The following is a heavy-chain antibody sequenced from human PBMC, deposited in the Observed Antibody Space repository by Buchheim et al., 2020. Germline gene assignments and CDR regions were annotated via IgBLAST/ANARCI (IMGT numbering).Heavy chain of an antibody. V-gene: IGHV1-46*01. D-gene: IGHD2-2*02. CDR3: ARGGGDIVVVPASIHVHYLDV. CDR1: GYTFSNYY. CDR2: VNPSGGGT. Sequence: QVQLVQSGAEVKKPGASVKVSCKASGYTFSNYYIHWVRQAPGQGLEWMGIVNPSGGGTSYPQKFQGRVTMTRDTSTSTVHMELSSLRSEDTAVYYCARGGGDIVVVPASIHVHYLDVWGKGTT. J-gene: IGHJ6*03.